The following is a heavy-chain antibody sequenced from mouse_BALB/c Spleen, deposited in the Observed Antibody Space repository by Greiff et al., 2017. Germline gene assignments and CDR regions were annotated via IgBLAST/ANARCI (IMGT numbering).Heavy chain of an antibody. CDR2: IRNKANGYTT. CDR1: GFTFPDYY. Sequence: DVQLQESGGGLVQPGGSLRLSCATSGFTFPDYYMSWVRQPPGKALEWLGFIRNKANGYTTEYSASVKGRFTISRDNSQSILYLQMNTLRAEDSATYYCARDGDSYYAMDDWGQGTSVTVSS. V-gene: IGHV7-3*02. CDR3: ARDGDSYYAMDD. J-gene: IGHJ4*01.